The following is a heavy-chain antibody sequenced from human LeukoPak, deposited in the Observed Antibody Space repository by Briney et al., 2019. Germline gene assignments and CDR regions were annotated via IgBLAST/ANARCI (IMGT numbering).Heavy chain of an antibody. D-gene: IGHD5/OR15-5a*01. CDR1: GGSISSYY. J-gene: IGHJ5*02. Sequence: SETLSLTCTVSGGSISSYYWSWIRQTPGKGLEWNGYIYYSGSTNYNPYLKKRGTISVNKYKKKFSLKRSSVTAADTAVYYCARFRLDSLSFDPWCQGTLVTVSS. CDR2: IYYSGST. V-gene: IGHV4-59*01. CDR3: ARFRLDSLSFDP.